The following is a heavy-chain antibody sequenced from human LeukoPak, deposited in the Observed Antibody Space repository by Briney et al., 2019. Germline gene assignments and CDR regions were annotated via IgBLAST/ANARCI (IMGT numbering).Heavy chain of an antibody. D-gene: IGHD3-3*01. J-gene: IGHJ5*02. CDR3: AKNGQSGFSLDP. CDR1: GGSLNGHY. Sequence: SETLSLTCAVYGGSLNGHYWSWIRQSPGKGLEWIGEGSDIGGTKFNPSLKSRVSISADTSKNQFSLKLTSMTAADTAVYYCAKNGQSGFSLDPWGQGTLVTVSS. V-gene: IGHV4-34*01. CDR2: GSDIGGT.